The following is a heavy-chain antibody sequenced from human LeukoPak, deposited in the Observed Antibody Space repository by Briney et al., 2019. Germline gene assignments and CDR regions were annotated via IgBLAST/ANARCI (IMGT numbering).Heavy chain of an antibody. CDR3: AKTRPLDSTSWSHGDY. CDR1: GFTFSSYA. CDR2: ISGSGDST. Sequence: GGSLRLSCAASGFTFSSYAMSWVRQAPGKGLEWVSAISGSGDSTYYGDSVKGRFTISRDNSKNTLYLQMNRLRAEDTAVYYCAKTRPLDSTSWSHGDYWGQGTLVPVSS. D-gene: IGHD6-13*01. J-gene: IGHJ4*02. V-gene: IGHV3-23*01.